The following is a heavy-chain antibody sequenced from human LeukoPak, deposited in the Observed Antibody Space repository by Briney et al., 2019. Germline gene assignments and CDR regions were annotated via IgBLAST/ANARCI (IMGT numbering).Heavy chain of an antibody. J-gene: IGHJ4*02. V-gene: IGHV1-2*02. CDR2: INPNSGGT. Sequence: ASVKVSCKASGYTFTGYYMHWVRQAPGQGLEWMGWINPNSGGTNYAQKFQGRVTMTRDTSISTAYMELSRLRSDDTAVYYCARSGTGYEKAFFDYWGQGTLVTVSS. D-gene: IGHD5-12*01. CDR3: ARSGTGYEKAFFDY. CDR1: GYTFTGYY.